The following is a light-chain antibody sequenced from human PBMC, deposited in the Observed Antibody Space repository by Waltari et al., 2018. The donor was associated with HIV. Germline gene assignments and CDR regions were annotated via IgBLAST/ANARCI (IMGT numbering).Light chain of an antibody. V-gene: IGLV1-47*01. CDR2: RNT. Sequence: QSVLTQPPSASGTPGQRVAISCSGCSPTIGSYYVYWYQQLPGTTPKLLIFRNTQRPSGVPDRFSGSNSGTSASLVISGLRSEDEADYYCATWDDSLSGVVFGGGTRLTVL. CDR3: ATWDDSLSGVV. J-gene: IGLJ2*01. CDR1: SPTIGSYY.